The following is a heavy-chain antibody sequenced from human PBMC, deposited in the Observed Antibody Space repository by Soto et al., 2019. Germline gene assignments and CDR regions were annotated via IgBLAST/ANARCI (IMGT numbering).Heavy chain of an antibody. CDR2: ISSDGRTI. CDR1: GFTFSSYE. D-gene: IGHD3-3*01. J-gene: IGHJ6*02. CDR3: ARDTYSAFWSGHSSNYYGMDV. V-gene: IGHV3-48*03. Sequence: GSLRLCCAASGFTFSSYEMNWVRQAPGKGLEWVSYISSDGRTIHYADSVKGRFTISRDSAKDSLYLQMNILRAEDTAVYYCARDTYSAFWSGHSSNYYGMDVWGQGTTGTVSS.